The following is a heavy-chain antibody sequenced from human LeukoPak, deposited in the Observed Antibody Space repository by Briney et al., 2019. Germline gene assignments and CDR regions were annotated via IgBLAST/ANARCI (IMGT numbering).Heavy chain of an antibody. CDR2: LYTNDNT. Sequence: RPSQTLSLTCSVSGGSISGGRYYWTWIRQPAGKGLEWIGRLYTNDNTNYDPSLESRVSISVDTSESQFYPQLTSVTAADTAVYFCARGVVTDDYYMDVWGKGITVIVSS. CDR1: GGSISGGRYY. CDR3: ARGVVTDDYYMDV. D-gene: IGHD2-21*02. V-gene: IGHV4-61*02. J-gene: IGHJ6*03.